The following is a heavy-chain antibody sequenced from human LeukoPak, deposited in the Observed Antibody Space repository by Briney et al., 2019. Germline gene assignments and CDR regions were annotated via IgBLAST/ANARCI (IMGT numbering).Heavy chain of an antibody. CDR1: GFTFSSFW. V-gene: IGHV3-7*05. D-gene: IGHD3-16*01. CDR2: INQDGSEK. CDR3: ARDATPPGIIFDY. J-gene: IGHJ4*02. Sequence: GGSLRLSCEASGFTFSSFWMNWVRQAPGKGLEWVANINQDGSEKWYVDSVKGRFTISRDNAKNSVFLQMNSLRAEDTAVYYCARDATPPGIIFDYWGQGTLVTVSS.